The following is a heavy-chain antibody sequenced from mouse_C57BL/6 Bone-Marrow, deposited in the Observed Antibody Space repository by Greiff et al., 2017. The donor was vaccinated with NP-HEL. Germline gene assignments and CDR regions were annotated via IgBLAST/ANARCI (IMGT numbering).Heavy chain of an antibody. V-gene: IGHV1-15*01. Sequence: QVQLQQSGAELVRPGASVTLSCKASGYTFTDYEMHWVKQTPVHGLAWIGAIDPETGGTAYNQKFKGKAILTADKSSSTAYMELRSLTSEDSAVYYCTRIYYYGSSYAMDYWGQGTSVTVSS. CDR3: TRIYYYGSSYAMDY. D-gene: IGHD1-1*01. CDR1: GYTFTDYE. CDR2: IDPETGGT. J-gene: IGHJ4*01.